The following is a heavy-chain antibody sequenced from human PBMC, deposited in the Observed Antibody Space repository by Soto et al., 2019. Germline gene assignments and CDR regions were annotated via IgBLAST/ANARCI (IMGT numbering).Heavy chain of an antibody. CDR2: INTGNGNT. Sequence: QVQLVQSGAEVKKPGASVKVSCKASGITSTTYAIHRMRQVPGQGLEWMGWINTGNGNTRYSQRFLGRVSLTTDTSASTASMDLSSLTSEDTAVYYCARAIRGYVTWGQGTLITVSS. J-gene: IGHJ5*02. CDR3: ARAIRGYVT. V-gene: IGHV1-3*04. CDR1: GITSTTYA. D-gene: IGHD3-16*01.